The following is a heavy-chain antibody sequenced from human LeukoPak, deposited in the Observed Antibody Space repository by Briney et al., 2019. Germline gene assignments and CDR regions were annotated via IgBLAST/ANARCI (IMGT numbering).Heavy chain of an antibody. CDR1: GGTFSSYA. Sequence: SVKVSCKASGGTFSSYAISWVRQAPGQGLEWVGGIIPIFGTANYAQKFQGRVTITADESTSTAYMELSSLRSEDTAVYYCARVQRELRHGWFDPWGQGTLVTVSS. D-gene: IGHD1-26*01. CDR2: IIPIFGTA. V-gene: IGHV1-69*13. J-gene: IGHJ5*02. CDR3: ARVQRELRHGWFDP.